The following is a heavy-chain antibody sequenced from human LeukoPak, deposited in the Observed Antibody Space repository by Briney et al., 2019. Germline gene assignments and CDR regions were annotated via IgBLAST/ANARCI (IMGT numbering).Heavy chain of an antibody. CDR3: ARGEQWLVPYYFDY. D-gene: IGHD6-19*01. Sequence: KPSETLSLTCTVSGGSISSYYWSWLRQPPGKGLEWLGYIYYSGSTNYNPSLKSRVTISVATSKNQFSLKLSSVTAADTAVYYCARGEQWLVPYYFDYWGQGTLVTVSS. CDR2: IYYSGST. J-gene: IGHJ4*02. V-gene: IGHV4-59*01. CDR1: GGSISSYY.